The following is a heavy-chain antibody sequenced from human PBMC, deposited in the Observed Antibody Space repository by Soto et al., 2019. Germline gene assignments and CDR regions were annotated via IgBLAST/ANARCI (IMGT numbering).Heavy chain of an antibody. J-gene: IGHJ6*02. CDR2: INPETGGT. D-gene: IGHD2-21*01. Sequence: SSVKVSCKASGYTFTGYYVHWVREAPGQGLEWMGWINPETGGTSYAQKFQGRVTLSRDTSINTAYLELSSLRFDDAAVYFCARERFQVISDGMDVWGQGPPVTVSS. CDR3: ARERFQVISDGMDV. CDR1: GYTFTGYY. V-gene: IGHV1-2*02.